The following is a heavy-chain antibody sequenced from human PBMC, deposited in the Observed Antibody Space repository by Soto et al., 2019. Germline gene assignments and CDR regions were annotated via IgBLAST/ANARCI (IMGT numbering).Heavy chain of an antibody. CDR3: TTGAFYCSGGSCYPETKYYYGMDV. V-gene: IGHV3-15*07. Sequence: EVQLVESGGGLVKPGGSLRLSCAASGFTFSNAWMNWVRQAPGKGLEWVGRIKSKTDGGTTDYAAPVKGRFTISRDDSKNTLYLQMNSLKTEDTAVYYCTTGAFYCSGGSCYPETKYYYGMDVWGQGTTVTVSS. D-gene: IGHD2-15*01. CDR2: IKSKTDGGTT. CDR1: GFTFSNAW. J-gene: IGHJ6*02.